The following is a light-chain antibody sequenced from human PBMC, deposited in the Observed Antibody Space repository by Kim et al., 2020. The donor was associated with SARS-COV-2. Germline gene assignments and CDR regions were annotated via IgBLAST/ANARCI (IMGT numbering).Light chain of an antibody. V-gene: IGLV2-11*01. J-gene: IGLJ2*01. CDR2: DVT. Sequence: QSALTQPRSVSGSPGQSVTISCTGTSSDVGSYNYVSWYQQHPGKAPKLIIYDVTKRPSGVPDRFSGSKSGNTASLTISGLQAEDEADYYCCSYAGSVVFGGWTQLTVL. CDR1: SSDVGSYNY. CDR3: CSYAGSVV.